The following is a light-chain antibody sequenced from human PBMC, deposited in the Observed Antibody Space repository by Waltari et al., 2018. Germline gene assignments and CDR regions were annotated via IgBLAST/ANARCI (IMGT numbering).Light chain of an antibody. J-gene: IGKJ1*01. CDR1: QSVRNY. CDR2: GAS. V-gene: IGKV3-15*01. CDR3: QQYNNWPPWT. Sequence: ELVLTQSPATLSVSPGESATLPCRASQSVRNYFVWYQHQPGQTPRLLIYGASTMVTGVPPKFSGSGSGTEFTLTFSSLQSEDFTVYYCQQYNNWPPWTFGQGTKVEIK.